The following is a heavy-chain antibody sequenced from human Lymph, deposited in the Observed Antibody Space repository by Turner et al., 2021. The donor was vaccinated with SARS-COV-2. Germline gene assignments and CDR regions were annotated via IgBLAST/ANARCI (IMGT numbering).Heavy chain of an antibody. CDR3: ARDLGTYGMDV. Sequence: EVQLVETGGGLIQPGGSLRPSCAASGIIVSRNYMNWFRQALGKGLEWVSVIYSGGTTYYADSVKGRFTISRDNSKNTLYLQMNSLRVEDTAVYYCARDLGTYGMDVWGQGTTVTVSS. D-gene: IGHD6-13*01. J-gene: IGHJ6*02. V-gene: IGHV3-53*02. CDR2: IYSGGTT. CDR1: GIIVSRNY.